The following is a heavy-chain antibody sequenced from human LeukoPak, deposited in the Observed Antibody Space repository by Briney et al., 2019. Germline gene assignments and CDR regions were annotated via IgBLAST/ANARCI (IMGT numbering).Heavy chain of an antibody. J-gene: IGHJ4*02. CDR2: IKQDGSEK. D-gene: IGHD3-10*01. CDR3: ARLGEGLPYYFDY. CDR1: GFTFSSYW. V-gene: IGHV3-7*03. Sequence: PGGSLRLSCAASGFTFSSYWMSWVRQAPGKGLEWVANIKQDGSEKYYVDSVKGRFTISRDNAKNSLYLQINSLRAEDTAVYYCARLGEGLPYYFDYWGQGTLVTVSS.